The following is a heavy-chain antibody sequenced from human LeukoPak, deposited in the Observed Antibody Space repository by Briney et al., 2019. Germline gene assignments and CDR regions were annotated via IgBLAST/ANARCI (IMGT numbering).Heavy chain of an antibody. CDR1: GFPFITYN. V-gene: IGHV3-48*04. Sequence: GGSLRLSCAVSGFPFITYNMNWVRQAPGKGLEWVSYIDSSSSTIYYADSVKGRFTISRDNAKNSLYLQMNSLSAEDTALYYCARGEYNYYDSSAYYYYFDCWGQGTLVTVSS. J-gene: IGHJ4*02. CDR2: IDSSSSTI. D-gene: IGHD3-22*01. CDR3: ARGEYNYYDSSAYYYYFDC.